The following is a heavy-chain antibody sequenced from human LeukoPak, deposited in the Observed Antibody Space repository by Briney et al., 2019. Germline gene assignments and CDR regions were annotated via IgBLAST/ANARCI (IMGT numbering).Heavy chain of an antibody. J-gene: IGHJ5*02. Sequence: PSETLSLTCAVYGGSFSGYYWSWIRQPPGKGLEWIGEIDRSGSTNYNPTLKSRVTISVDMSKNQFSLNLSSVTAADTAVYYCARVLDIVATLFDPWGQGTLVTVSS. CDR3: ARVLDIVATLFDP. CDR2: IDRSGST. CDR1: GGSFSGYY. D-gene: IGHD5-12*01. V-gene: IGHV4-34*01.